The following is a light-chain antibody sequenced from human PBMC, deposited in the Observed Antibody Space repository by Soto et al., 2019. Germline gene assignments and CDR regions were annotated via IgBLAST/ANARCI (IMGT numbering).Light chain of an antibody. CDR1: QAFSNL. J-gene: IGKJ4*01. V-gene: IGKV1-12*01. CDR3: QQATTFPLT. CDR2: GAA. Sequence: DIQMTQSPSSVSASVGDRVIISCRASQAFSNLFAWYQQKPGKAPKLLIYGAATLQGGVPSRFSGSESGTEFTLTISSVQPEDFATYYCQQATTFPLTFGGGTKVDIK.